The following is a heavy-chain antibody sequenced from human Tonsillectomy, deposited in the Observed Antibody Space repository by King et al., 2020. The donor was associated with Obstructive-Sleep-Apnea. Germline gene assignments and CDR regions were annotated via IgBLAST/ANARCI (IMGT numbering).Heavy chain of an antibody. V-gene: IGHV3-48*04. CDR1: GFTFSSYS. J-gene: IGHJ4*02. CDR3: AGASITMVRGG. Sequence: VQLVESGGGLVQPGGSLRLSCAASGFTFSSYSMNWVRQAPGKGLEWVSYISSSSSTIYYADSVKGRFTISRDNAKNSLYLQMNSLRAEDTAVYYCAGASITMVRGGWGQGTLVTVSS. CDR2: ISSSSSTI. D-gene: IGHD3-10*01.